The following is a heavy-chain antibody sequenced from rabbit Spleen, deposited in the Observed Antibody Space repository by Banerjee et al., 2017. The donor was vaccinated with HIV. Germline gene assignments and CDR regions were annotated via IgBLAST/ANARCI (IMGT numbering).Heavy chain of an antibody. CDR2: IYGGSSGST. CDR1: GVSFSSYYY. J-gene: IGHJ4*01. CDR3: ARGSAAMTMVITGFYFNL. D-gene: IGHD2-1*01. V-gene: IGHV1S40*01. Sequence: QSLEESGGELVKPGASLTLTCTASGVSFSSYYYMCWVRQAPGKGLECIACIYGGSSGSTYYANWAKGRFPISKPSSTTVTLQMTSLAAADTATYFCARGSAAMTMVITGFYFNLWGPGTLVTVS.